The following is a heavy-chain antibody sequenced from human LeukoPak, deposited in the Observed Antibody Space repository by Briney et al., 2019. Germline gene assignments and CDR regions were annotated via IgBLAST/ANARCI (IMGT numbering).Heavy chain of an antibody. CDR2: ISAGNGNT. Sequence: ASVKVSCKASGYTFTSYAMHWVRQAPGQRLEWMGWISAGNGNTKYSQKFQGRVTITRDTSASTAYMELSSLRSEDTAVYYCASQQQLGYFDYWGQGTLVTVSS. J-gene: IGHJ4*02. CDR1: GYTFTSYA. D-gene: IGHD6-13*01. CDR3: ASQQQLGYFDY. V-gene: IGHV1-3*01.